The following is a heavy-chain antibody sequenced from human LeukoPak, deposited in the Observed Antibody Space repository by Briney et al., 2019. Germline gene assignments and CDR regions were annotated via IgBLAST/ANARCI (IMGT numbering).Heavy chain of an antibody. CDR2: MYNSGST. D-gene: IGHD4-17*01. CDR3: ARCIESYGDYGY. Sequence: PSETLSLTCTVSGGSISGSYWSWIRQSPGKGLEWIAYMYNSGSTNYNPSLKSRVTISIDTSKNQFSLKLSSLTAADTAIYYCARCIESYGDYGYWRQGVLVTVSS. V-gene: IGHV4-59*01. J-gene: IGHJ4*02. CDR1: GGSISGSY.